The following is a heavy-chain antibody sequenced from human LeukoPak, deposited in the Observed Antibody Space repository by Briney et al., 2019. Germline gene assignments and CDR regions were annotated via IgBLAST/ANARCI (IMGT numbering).Heavy chain of an antibody. CDR3: ARDTSGWAGYFDC. CDR2: ISPGSVEI. D-gene: IGHD6-19*01. J-gene: IGHJ4*02. V-gene: IGHV3-21*01. Sequence: GGSLRLSCEASGFTLSSYRMNWVRQAPGKGLEWVSSISPGSVEIYYADSVRGRFSISRDDVKNSLYLQMNSLRAEDTAVYSCARDTSGWAGYFDCWGQGTLVTVSS. CDR1: GFTLSSYR.